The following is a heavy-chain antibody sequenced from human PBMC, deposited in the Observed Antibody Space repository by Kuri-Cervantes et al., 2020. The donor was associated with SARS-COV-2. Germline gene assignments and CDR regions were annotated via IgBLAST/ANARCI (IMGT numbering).Heavy chain of an antibody. CDR2: IWYDGSNK. V-gene: IGHV3-33*01. CDR3: ARDVKRITIFGVVIAYGMDV. CDR1: GFTFSSYG. Sequence: GESLKISCAASGFTFSSYGMHWVRQAPGKGLEWVAVIWYDGSNKYYADSVKGRFTISRDNSKNTLYLQMNSLRAEDTAVYYCARDVKRITIFGVVIAYGMDVWAKGPRSPSP. J-gene: IGHJ6*02. D-gene: IGHD3-3*01.